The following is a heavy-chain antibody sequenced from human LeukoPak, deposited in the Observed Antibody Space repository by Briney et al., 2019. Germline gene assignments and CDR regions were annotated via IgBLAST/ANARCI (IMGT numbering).Heavy chain of an antibody. J-gene: IGHJ4*02. Sequence: PGRSLRLSCAASGFTFSSYGMHWVRQAPGEGLEWVAVISYDGTKKYYADSVKGRFTISRDNSKSTLYLQMSSLRADDTAVYYCAKDPQGRWQQNGFFDYWGQGTLVTVSS. CDR2: ISYDGTKK. D-gene: IGHD4-23*01. CDR1: GFTFSSYG. CDR3: AKDPQGRWQQNGFFDY. V-gene: IGHV3-30*18.